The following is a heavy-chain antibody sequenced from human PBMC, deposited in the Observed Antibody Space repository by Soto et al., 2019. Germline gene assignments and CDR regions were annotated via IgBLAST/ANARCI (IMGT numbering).Heavy chain of an antibody. CDR1: GFTFRNYD. V-gene: IGHV3-13*05. CDR2: ISAAGDP. CDR3: ARTDRDFYGLDV. J-gene: IGHJ6*02. Sequence: EVQLVASGGGLVQPGGSLRRSWEASGFTFRNYDMHWVRQGTGKGLEWVSGISAAGDPDYADSVEGRFTISRENAQSSFFLQMNSLRVGDPAVYYCARTDRDFYGLDVWGQGTTVIGSS.